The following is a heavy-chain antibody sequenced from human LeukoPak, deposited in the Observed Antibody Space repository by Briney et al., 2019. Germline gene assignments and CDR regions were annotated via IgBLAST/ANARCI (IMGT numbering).Heavy chain of an antibody. Sequence: GGSLRLSCADPGFTFSRYWMHWVRHTPGKGLVWVSCISADGSVTRYADSVKGRFTISRDNTKSTLYLQMHSLRAEDTAVYYCATAGGDGSRMGFDPWGQGTLVTVSS. CDR2: ISADGSVT. V-gene: IGHV3-74*01. J-gene: IGHJ5*02. CDR1: GFTFSRYW. CDR3: ATAGGDGSRMGFDP. D-gene: IGHD2-15*01.